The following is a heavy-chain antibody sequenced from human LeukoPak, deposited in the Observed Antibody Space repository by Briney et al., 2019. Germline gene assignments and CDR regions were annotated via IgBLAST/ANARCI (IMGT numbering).Heavy chain of an antibody. J-gene: IGHJ5*02. CDR1: GYTLTELS. CDR2: FDPEDGET. D-gene: IGHD1-26*01. CDR3: ATVSYRFNWFDP. Sequence: ASVKVSCKVSGYTLTELSMHWVRQAPGKGLEWMGGFDPEDGETIYAQKFQGRVTMTEDTSTDTAYMELSSPRSEDTAVYFCATVSYRFNWFDPWGQGTLVTVSS. V-gene: IGHV1-24*01.